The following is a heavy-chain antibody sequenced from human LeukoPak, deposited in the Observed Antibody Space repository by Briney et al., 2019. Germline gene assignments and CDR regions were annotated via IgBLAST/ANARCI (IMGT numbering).Heavy chain of an antibody. V-gene: IGHV4-39*07. CDR1: GGSISSSSYY. Sequence: SETLSLTCTVSGGSISSSSYYWGWIRQPPGKGLEWIGSIYYSGSTYYNPSLKSRVTISVDTSKNQFSLKLSSVTAADTAVYYCARDMYSGSYYYYYCMDVWGKGTTVTVSS. CDR3: ARDMYSGSYYYYYCMDV. J-gene: IGHJ6*03. CDR2: IYYSGST. D-gene: IGHD1-26*01.